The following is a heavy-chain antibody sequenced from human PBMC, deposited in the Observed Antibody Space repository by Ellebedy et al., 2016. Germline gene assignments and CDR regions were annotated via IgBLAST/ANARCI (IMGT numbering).Heavy chain of an antibody. CDR1: GGSFSGYY. V-gene: IGHV4-34*01. CDR2: INHSGST. CDR3: ARGLAFNKKAAIIRDGWFNP. J-gene: IGHJ5*02. D-gene: IGHD2-2*02. Sequence: SETLSLXXAVYGGSFSGYYWSWIRQPPGKGLEWIGEINHSGSTNYNPSLKSRVTISVDTSKNQFSLKLSSVTAADTAVYYCARGLAFNKKAAIIRDGWFNPWGQGTLVTVSS.